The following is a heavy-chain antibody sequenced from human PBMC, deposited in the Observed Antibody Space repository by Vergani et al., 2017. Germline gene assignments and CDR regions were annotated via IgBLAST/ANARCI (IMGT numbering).Heavy chain of an antibody. J-gene: IGHJ3*02. V-gene: IGHV4-39*01. Sequence: QLQLQESGPGLVKPSETLSLTCTVSGGSISSSSYYWGWIRQPPGKGLEWIGSIYYSGSTYYNPSLKSRVTISVDTSKNQFSLKLSSVTAADTAVYYCARHPDLRYCSSTSCPFASRRDAFDIWGQGTMVTVSS. D-gene: IGHD2-2*01. CDR2: IYYSGST. CDR1: GGSISSSSYY. CDR3: ARHPDLRYCSSTSCPFASRRDAFDI.